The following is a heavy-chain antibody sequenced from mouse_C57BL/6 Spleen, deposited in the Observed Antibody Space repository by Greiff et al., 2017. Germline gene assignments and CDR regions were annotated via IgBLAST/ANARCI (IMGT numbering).Heavy chain of an antibody. J-gene: IGHJ4*01. CDR2: IYPGDGDT. CDR1: GYAFSSYW. Sequence: QVQLVESGAELVKPGASVKISCKASGYAFSSYWMNWVKQRPGKGLEWIGQIYPGDGDTNYNGKFKGKATLTADKSSSTAYMQLSSLTSEDSAVYFCVSNYDYAMDYWGQGTSVTVSS. V-gene: IGHV1-80*01. D-gene: IGHD2-5*01. CDR3: VSNYDYAMDY.